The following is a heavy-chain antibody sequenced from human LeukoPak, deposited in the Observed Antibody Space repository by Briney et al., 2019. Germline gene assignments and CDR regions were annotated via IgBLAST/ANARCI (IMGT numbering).Heavy chain of an antibody. CDR3: ARSKYYYDSSGYFTYYFDY. D-gene: IGHD3-22*01. CDR2: ISYDGSNK. J-gene: IGHJ4*02. V-gene: IGHV3-30-3*01. CDR1: GFTFSNYA. Sequence: GGSLRLSCAASGFTFSNYAMHWVRQASGKGLEWVAVISYDGSNKYYADSVKGRFTISRDNAKNTLYLQMNSLRAEDTAVYYCARSKYYYDSSGYFTYYFDYWGQGTLVTVSS.